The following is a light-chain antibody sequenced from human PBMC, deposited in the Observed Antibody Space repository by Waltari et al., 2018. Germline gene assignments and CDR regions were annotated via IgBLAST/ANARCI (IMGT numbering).Light chain of an antibody. CDR3: SSYAGSNNLV. CDR1: TSDVGGYNY. CDR2: EVI. V-gene: IGLV2-8*01. Sequence: QSALTQPPSASGSPGQSVTISCTGTTSDVGGYNYVSWYQQHPGKAPTRMIYEVIKRPSGVPDRVSGSKSGSTASLTVSGLQAEDEADYYCSSYAGSNNLVFGGGTKLTVL. J-gene: IGLJ2*01.